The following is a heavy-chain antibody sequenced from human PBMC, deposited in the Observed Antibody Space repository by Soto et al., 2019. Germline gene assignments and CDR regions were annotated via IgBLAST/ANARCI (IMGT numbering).Heavy chain of an antibody. V-gene: IGHV3-74*01. CDR2: TSPAGSST. CDR3: ARDNRSFWNGYYSRYDYYGMDV. Sequence: PGGSLRLSCAASGFTVTSYWMHWVRQAPGKGLVWVSRTSPAGSSTYYADFVRGRFTISRDNAKNSVYLQMNSLRAEDTAVYYCARDNRSFWNGYYSRYDYYGMDVWGQGTTVTVSS. D-gene: IGHD3-3*01. CDR1: GFTVTSYW. J-gene: IGHJ6*02.